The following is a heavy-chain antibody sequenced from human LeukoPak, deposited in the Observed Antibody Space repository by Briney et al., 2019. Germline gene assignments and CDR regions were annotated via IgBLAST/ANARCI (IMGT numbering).Heavy chain of an antibody. D-gene: IGHD6-19*01. V-gene: IGHV4-59*08. CDR2: IYYSGST. J-gene: IGHJ4*02. CDR3: ARAVAGTPYFDY. Sequence: ASETLSPTCTVSGGSISSYYWSWIRQPPGKGLEWIGYIYYSGSTNYNPSLKSRVTISVDTSKNQFSLKLSSVTAADTAVYYCARAVAGTPYFDYWGQGTLVTVSS. CDR1: GGSISSYY.